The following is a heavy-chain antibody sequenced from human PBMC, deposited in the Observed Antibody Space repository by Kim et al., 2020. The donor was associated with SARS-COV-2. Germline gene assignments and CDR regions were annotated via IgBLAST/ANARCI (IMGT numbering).Heavy chain of an antibody. D-gene: IGHD5-18*01. J-gene: IGHJ6*02. CDR3: TTDTAIYYYYYGMDV. Sequence: AAPVKGRCTISSDDSENTLYLQMNSLKTEDTAVYYCTTDTAIYYYYYGMDVWGQGTTVTVSS. V-gene: IGHV3-15*01.